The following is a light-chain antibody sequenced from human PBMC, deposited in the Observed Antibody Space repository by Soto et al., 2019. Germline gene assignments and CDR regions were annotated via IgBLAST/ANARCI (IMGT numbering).Light chain of an antibody. CDR1: QSVSSSS. Sequence: ETVLTQAPGTLSLSPGGRSTLSCRASQSVSSSSLAWYQERPGQAPXLXXYGTSSRATGIPDRFSGSGSGTDFTLPISRLEPEDFAVYFCQRYGSSPLITFGQGTRLEIK. CDR2: GTS. CDR3: QRYGSSPLIT. J-gene: IGKJ5*01. V-gene: IGKV3-20*01.